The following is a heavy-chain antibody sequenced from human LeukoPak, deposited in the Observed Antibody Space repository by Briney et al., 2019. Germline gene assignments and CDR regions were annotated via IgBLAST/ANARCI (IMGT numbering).Heavy chain of an antibody. V-gene: IGHV4-31*03. D-gene: IGHD2-15*01. CDR1: GDSLGSGDYY. Sequence: SETLSLTCTVSGDSLGSGDYYWNWIRQHPEKGLEWIGYIYHSGSPYYNPSLKSRTSISIDTSKNQVSLKLASVTVADTAVYFCARSGGTSARVNAFDIWGQGTMVTVSS. CDR3: ARSGGTSARVNAFDI. CDR2: IYHSGSP. J-gene: IGHJ3*02.